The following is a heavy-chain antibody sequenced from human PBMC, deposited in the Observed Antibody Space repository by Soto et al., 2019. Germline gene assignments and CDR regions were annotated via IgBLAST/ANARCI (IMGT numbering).Heavy chain of an antibody. CDR1: GYIFTNYY. V-gene: IGHV1-3*01. Sequence: GASVKVSCKASGYIFTNYYMHWVRQAPGQRLEWMGWINAGNGITKYSQKFQGRVTITRDTSASTAYMELSSLRSEDTAVYYCARSIVVVTALDYWGQGTLVTVSS. CDR2: INAGNGIT. CDR3: ARSIVVVTALDY. D-gene: IGHD2-21*02. J-gene: IGHJ4*02.